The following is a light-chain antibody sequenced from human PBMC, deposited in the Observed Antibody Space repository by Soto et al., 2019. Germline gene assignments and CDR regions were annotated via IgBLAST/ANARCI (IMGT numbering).Light chain of an antibody. J-gene: IGKJ4*01. V-gene: IGKV3-11*01. CDR3: QQRSNWQLT. CDR1: QSVSSY. Sequence: EIVLTQSPATLSLSPGERATLSCRASQSVSSYLAWCQQKPGQAPRLLIYDASNRATGIPARFSGSGSGTDFTLTISSLVPEDFAVYYCQQRSNWQLTFGGGTKVEIK. CDR2: DAS.